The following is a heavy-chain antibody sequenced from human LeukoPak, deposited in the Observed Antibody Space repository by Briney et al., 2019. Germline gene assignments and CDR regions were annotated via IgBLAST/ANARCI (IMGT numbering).Heavy chain of an antibody. CDR1: GYTFTTYG. J-gene: IGHJ5*02. D-gene: IGHD3-22*01. V-gene: IGHV1-18*01. CDR2: ISTYDGNT. CDR3: ARDRGRQKWFQGFDP. Sequence: ASVKVSCKASGYTFTTYGINWVRQAPGQGLEWMGWISTYDGNTNHAENLQGRVTMTTDTSTSTAYMELRSLRSDDTALYYCARDRGRQKWFQGFDPWGQGTLVTVSS.